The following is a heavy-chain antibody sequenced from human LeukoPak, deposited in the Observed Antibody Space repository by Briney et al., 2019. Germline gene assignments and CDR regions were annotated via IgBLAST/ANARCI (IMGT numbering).Heavy chain of an antibody. Sequence: ASVKVSCKASGYTFTNYGLSWVRQAPGQGLEWMGWISAYNGNTKYAQKLQGRVTMTRDTSISTAYMELSRLRSDDTAVYYCARGRDYYDSSGQGAFDIWGQGTMVTVSS. CDR1: GYTFTNYG. CDR2: ISAYNGNT. J-gene: IGHJ3*02. D-gene: IGHD3-22*01. V-gene: IGHV1-18*01. CDR3: ARGRDYYDSSGQGAFDI.